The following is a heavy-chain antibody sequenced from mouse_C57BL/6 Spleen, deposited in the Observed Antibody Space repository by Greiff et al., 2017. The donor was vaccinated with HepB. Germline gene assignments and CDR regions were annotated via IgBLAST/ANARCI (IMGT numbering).Heavy chain of an antibody. CDR1: GYAFSSSW. V-gene: IGHV1-82*01. CDR3: ERERELGHWYFDV. J-gene: IGHJ1*03. CDR2: IYPGDGDT. Sequence: QVQLQQSGPELVKPGASVKISCKASGYAFSSSWMNWVKQRPGKGLEWIGRIYPGDGDTNYNGKFKGKAKLTADKSSSTAYMQLSSLTSEDSAVYLCERERELGHWYFDVWGTGTTVTVSS. D-gene: IGHD4-1*01.